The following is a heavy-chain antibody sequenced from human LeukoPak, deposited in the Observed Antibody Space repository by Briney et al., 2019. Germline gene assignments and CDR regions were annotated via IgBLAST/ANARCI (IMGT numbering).Heavy chain of an antibody. Sequence: ASVKVSCKASGYTFTSYGISWVRQAPRQGLEWMGWINTNTGNPTYAQGFTGRFVFSLDTSVSTAYLQISSLKAEDTAVYYCARSYYYEQYYFDYWGQGTLVTVSS. CDR3: ARSYYYEQYYFDY. CDR2: INTNTGNP. J-gene: IGHJ4*02. V-gene: IGHV7-4-1*02. CDR1: GYTFTSYG. D-gene: IGHD3-22*01.